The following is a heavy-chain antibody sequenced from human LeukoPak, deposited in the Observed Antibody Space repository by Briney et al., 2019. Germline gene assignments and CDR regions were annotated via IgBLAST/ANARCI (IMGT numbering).Heavy chain of an antibody. V-gene: IGHV3-11*06. CDR3: ARSSSDDYYDSSGYLDY. Sequence: TGGSLRLSCAASGFTFSDYYMSWIRQAPGKGLEWVSYISSSSSYTNYADSVKGRFTISRDNAKNSLYLQMNSLRAEDTAVYYCARSSSDDYYDSSGYLDYWGQGTLVTVSS. D-gene: IGHD3-22*01. CDR2: ISSSSSYT. J-gene: IGHJ4*02. CDR1: GFTFSDYY.